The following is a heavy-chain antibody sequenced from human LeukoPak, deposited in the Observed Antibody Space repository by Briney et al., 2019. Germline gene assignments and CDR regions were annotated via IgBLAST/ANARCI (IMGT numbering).Heavy chain of an antibody. CDR1: GGSISSGSYY. V-gene: IGHV4-61*02. J-gene: IGHJ4*02. D-gene: IGHD6-13*01. Sequence: SETLSLTCTVSGGSISSGSYYWSWIRQPAGKGLEWIGRIYTSGSTNYNPSLKSRVTISVDTSKNQFSLKLSSVTAADTAVYYCARERIADSAFDIWGQGTQVTVSS. CDR2: IYTSGST. CDR3: ARERIADSAFDI.